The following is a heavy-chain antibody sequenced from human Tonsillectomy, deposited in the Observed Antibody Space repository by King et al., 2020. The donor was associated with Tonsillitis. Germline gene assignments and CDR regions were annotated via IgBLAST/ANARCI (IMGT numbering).Heavy chain of an antibody. CDR2: IYFSGDT. CDR1: GGSISSDGYF. J-gene: IGHJ6*02. Sequence: QLQESGPGLVKPSQTLSLTCTVSGGSISSDGYFWSWIRQHPGKGLEWIGYIYFSGDTYYNPSLKSRVIISVDTSKNQFSLKLNSVTAAATAVYYCARGGSHSGLDVWGQGTTVIVSS. V-gene: IGHV4-31*03. D-gene: IGHD1-26*01. CDR3: ARGGSHSGLDV.